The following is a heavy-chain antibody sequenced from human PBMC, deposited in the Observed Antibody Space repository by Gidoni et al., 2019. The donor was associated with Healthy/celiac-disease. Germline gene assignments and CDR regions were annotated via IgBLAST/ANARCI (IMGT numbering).Heavy chain of an antibody. V-gene: IGHV3-48*02. D-gene: IGHD3-10*01. Sequence: EVQLVESGGGLVQPGGSLRLSCAASGFTFSRYSMNWVRQAPGKGLEWVSYISSSSSTIYYADSVKGRFTISRDNAKNSLYLQMNSLRDEDTAVYYCARADSKPMVRGVMFDYWGQGTLVTVSS. CDR2: ISSSSSTI. J-gene: IGHJ4*02. CDR3: ARADSKPMVRGVMFDY. CDR1: GFTFSRYS.